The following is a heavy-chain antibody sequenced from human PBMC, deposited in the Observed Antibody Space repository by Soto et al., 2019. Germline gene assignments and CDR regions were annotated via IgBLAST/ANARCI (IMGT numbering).Heavy chain of an antibody. Sequence: QVQLVQSEPEVKKPGASVKVSCKASGYTFSNYGINWVRQAPGQGLEWMGWISVYNDNTKYAQKLQGRVTMTTDTSSSTAYMELRSLRSDDTAGYYCARAAKMTPTYIQHWGQGTLVTVSS. V-gene: IGHV1-18*01. D-gene: IGHD5-12*01. CDR1: GYTFSNYG. J-gene: IGHJ1*01. CDR3: ARAAKMTPTYIQH. CDR2: ISVYNDNT.